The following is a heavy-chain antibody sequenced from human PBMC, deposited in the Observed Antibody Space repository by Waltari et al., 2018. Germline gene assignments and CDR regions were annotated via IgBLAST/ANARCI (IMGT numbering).Heavy chain of an antibody. V-gene: IGHV4-59*11. J-gene: IGHJ6*03. Sequence: QVQLQESGPGLVKPSETLSLTCTVSGGSISSHYWSWIRQPPGKGLDWIGYSYYSGSTNYNPSIKSRVTISVDTSKNQFSLKLSSVTAADTAVYYCARTYYDIPRPDYYYYMDVWGKGTTVTVSS. CDR2: SYYSGST. D-gene: IGHD3-9*01. CDR1: GGSISSHY. CDR3: ARTYYDIPRPDYYYYMDV.